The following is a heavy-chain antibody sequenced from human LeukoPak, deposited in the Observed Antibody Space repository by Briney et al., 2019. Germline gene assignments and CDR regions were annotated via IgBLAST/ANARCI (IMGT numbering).Heavy chain of an antibody. CDR2: INYSGDT. J-gene: IGHJ4*02. CDR3: ARGTYTEMSTIMGHFDC. D-gene: IGHD5-24*01. CDR1: GVSFSGYN. Sequence: AETLSLTCAAFGVSFSGYNWSWIRQPPGKGLEWVWEINYSGDTTYNPSLKSRVTISLGKSKNHFSLKQNYVASADTAVYYCARGTYTEMSTIMGHFDCWGQGTLVTVSS. V-gene: IGHV4-34*01.